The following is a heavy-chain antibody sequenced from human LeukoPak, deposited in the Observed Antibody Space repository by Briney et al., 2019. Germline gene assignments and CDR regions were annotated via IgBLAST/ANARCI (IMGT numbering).Heavy chain of an antibody. CDR2: INPDSGDT. CDR3: ARTRHGAVSFDN. CDR1: GYTFIDHY. J-gene: IGHJ4*02. V-gene: IGHV1-2*02. D-gene: IGHD4-17*01. Sequence: ASVRVSCKASGYTFIDHYMHWVRQAPGQGLEWMGWINPDSGDTKSAQNFPGRVTMTWDTSISTAYLELSSLTSDDTAVYYCARTRHGAVSFDNWGQGTLVTVSS.